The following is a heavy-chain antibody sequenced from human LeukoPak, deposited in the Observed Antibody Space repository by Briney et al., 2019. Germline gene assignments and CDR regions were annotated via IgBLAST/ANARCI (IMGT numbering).Heavy chain of an antibody. CDR1: GFTFSSYA. D-gene: IGHD5-24*01. V-gene: IGHV3-30*04. Sequence: QSGGSLRLSCAASGFTFSSYAMHWVRQAPGKGLEWVAVISYDGSNKYYADSVKGRFTIPRDNSKNTLYLQMNSLRAEDTAVYYCARTELYYYYYGMDVWGQGTTVTVSS. CDR2: ISYDGSNK. J-gene: IGHJ6*02. CDR3: ARTELYYYYYGMDV.